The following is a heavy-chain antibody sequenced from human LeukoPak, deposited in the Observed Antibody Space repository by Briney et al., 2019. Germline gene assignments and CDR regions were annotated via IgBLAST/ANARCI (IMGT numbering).Heavy chain of an antibody. CDR3: ARSRYCSSTSCYTWSEDWYFDL. J-gene: IGHJ2*01. V-gene: IGHV3-7*01. CDR2: IKQDGSEK. CDR1: GFTFSSYW. D-gene: IGHD2-2*02. Sequence: GGSLRLSCAASGFTFSSYWMSWVRQAPGKGLEWVANIKQDGSEKYYVDSVKGRFTISRDNAKNSLYLQMNSLRAEDTAVYYCARSRYCSSTSCYTWSEDWYFDLWGRGTLVTVSS.